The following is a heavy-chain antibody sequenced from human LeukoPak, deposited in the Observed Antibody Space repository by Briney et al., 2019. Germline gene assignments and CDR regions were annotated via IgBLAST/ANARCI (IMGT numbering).Heavy chain of an antibody. Sequence: SETLSLTCSVSGGSISNHWSWIRQLPGKGLEWIGYIYYTGTTNYNPSLRSRVTISVDTSRNQFSLRLSSVTAADTAVYYCAREDPQTTVPEGMDVWGHGTTVIVSS. CDR2: IYYTGTT. V-gene: IGHV4-59*01. J-gene: IGHJ6*02. D-gene: IGHD4-17*01. CDR3: AREDPQTTVPEGMDV. CDR1: GGSISNH.